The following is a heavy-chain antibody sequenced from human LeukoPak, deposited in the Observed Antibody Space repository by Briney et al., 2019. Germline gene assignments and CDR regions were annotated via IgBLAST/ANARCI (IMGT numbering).Heavy chain of an antibody. CDR2: ISGSGGST. CDR1: GFTFSSYA. J-gene: IGHJ6*02. Sequence: GGSLRLSCAASGFTFSSYAMSWVRQAPGKGLEWVSAISGSGGSTYYADSVKGRFTISRDNSKNTPYLQMNSLRAEDTAVYYCARGFMVRGYVPIYYYYGMDVWGQGTTVTVSS. D-gene: IGHD3-10*01. CDR3: ARGFMVRGYVPIYYYYGMDV. V-gene: IGHV3-23*01.